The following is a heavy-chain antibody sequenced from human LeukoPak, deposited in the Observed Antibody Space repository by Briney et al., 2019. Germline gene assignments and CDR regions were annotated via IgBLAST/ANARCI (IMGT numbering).Heavy chain of an antibody. D-gene: IGHD6-19*01. J-gene: IGHJ4*02. CDR3: ARYHSGWYYSDY. CDR2: IYSGGTT. CDR1: GIIVSSNY. Sequence: GGSLRLSCAAAGIIVSSNYMSWVRQATGKGQEWVSVIYSGGTTYYADSVKGRFTISRDNSKNTLYLQMNSLRAEDTAVYYCARYHSGWYYSDYWGQGTLVTVSS. V-gene: IGHV3-53*01.